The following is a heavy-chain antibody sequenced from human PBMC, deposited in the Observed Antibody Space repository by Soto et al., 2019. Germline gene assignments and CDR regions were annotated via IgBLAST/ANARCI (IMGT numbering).Heavy chain of an antibody. CDR1: GFIFRNYG. Sequence: PGGSLRLSCAASGFIFRNYGMHWVRRAPGKGLDWVALISYDGSNKYYADSVKGRFTISRDNSKNTLYLQMNSLRPEDTAVYYCAGFSDAFDFWGQGTMVTVS. V-gene: IGHV3-30*03. CDR3: AGFSDAFDF. CDR2: ISYDGSNK. J-gene: IGHJ3*01.